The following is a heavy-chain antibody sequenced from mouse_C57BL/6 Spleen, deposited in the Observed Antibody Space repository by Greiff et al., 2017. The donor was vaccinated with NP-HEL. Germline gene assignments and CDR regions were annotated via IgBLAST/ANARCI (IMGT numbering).Heavy chain of an antibody. CDR2: INPSSGYT. Sequence: QVQLKESGAELAKPGASVKLSCKASGYTFTSYWMHWVKQRPGQGLEWIGYINPSSGYTKYNQKFKDKATLTADKSSSTAYMQLSSLTYEDSAVYYCAIPLDSSGHYFDYWGQGTTLTVSS. V-gene: IGHV1-7*01. CDR3: AIPLDSSGHYFDY. J-gene: IGHJ2*01. CDR1: GYTFTSYW. D-gene: IGHD3-2*02.